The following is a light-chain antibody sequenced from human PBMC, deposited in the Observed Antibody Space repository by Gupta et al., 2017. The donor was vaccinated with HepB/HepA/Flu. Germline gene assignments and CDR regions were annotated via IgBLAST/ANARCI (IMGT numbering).Light chain of an antibody. CDR2: DNN. V-gene: IGLV1-51*01. CDR3: GTWDSSLSVLYV. CDR1: SSNIGNNY. J-gene: IGLJ1*01. Sequence: QSVLTQPPSVSAAPGPTATISCSGSSSNIGNNYVSWYQQLPGTAPKLLIYDNNKRPSGIPDRFSGSKSGTSATLGITGLQTGDEADYYCGTWDSSLSVLYVFGTGTKVTVL.